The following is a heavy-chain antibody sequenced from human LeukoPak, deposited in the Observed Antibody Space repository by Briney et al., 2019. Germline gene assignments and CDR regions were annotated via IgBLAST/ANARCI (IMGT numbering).Heavy chain of an antibody. CDR3: ARDHEGAVALNWFDP. V-gene: IGHV4-39*07. CDR1: GDSISSSSYY. J-gene: IGHJ5*02. CDR2: IYYSGST. Sequence: SETLSLTCTVSGDSISSSSYYWGWIRQPPGKGLEWIGSIYYSGSTYYNPSLKSRVTISVDTSKNQFSLKLSSVTAADTAVYYCARDHEGAVALNWFDPWGQGTLVTVSS. D-gene: IGHD6-19*01.